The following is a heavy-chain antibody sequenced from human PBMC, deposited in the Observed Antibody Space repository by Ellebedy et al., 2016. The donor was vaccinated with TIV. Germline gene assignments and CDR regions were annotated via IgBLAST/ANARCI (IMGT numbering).Heavy chain of an antibody. J-gene: IGHJ2*01. CDR3: ARGGLVGASTYWYFDL. Sequence: GESLKISXAASGFILTTYWMAWARQAPGKGLEWVASIRQDGNEIHYLDSVKGRFTISRDNAKSSLYLQMNSLRVEDTAVYYCARGGLVGASTYWYFDLWGRGTLVTVSS. D-gene: IGHD1-26*01. CDR1: GFILTTYW. V-gene: IGHV3-7*04. CDR2: IRQDGNEI.